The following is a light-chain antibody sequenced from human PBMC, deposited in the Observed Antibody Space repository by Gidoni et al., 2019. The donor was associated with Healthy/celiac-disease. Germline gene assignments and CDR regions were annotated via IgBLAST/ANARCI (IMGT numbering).Light chain of an antibody. Sequence: IVLTQSPATLSLSPGERATLSCRASQSVSSYLAWYHQKPGQAPRLLIYDASNRATGIPARFSGSGSGTDFTLTISSLEPEDFAVYYCQQRSNWPPITFGQGTQLEIK. CDR2: DAS. CDR1: QSVSSY. J-gene: IGKJ5*01. CDR3: QQRSNWPPIT. V-gene: IGKV3-11*01.